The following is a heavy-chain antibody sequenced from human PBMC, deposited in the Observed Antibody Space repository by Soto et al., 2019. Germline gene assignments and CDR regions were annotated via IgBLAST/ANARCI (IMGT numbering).Heavy chain of an antibody. J-gene: IGHJ4*02. CDR3: AKSYSTNWYDYFDS. D-gene: IGHD6-13*01. CDR2: VSGRGDAV. V-gene: IGHV3-23*01. CDR1: EFTFSTYA. Sequence: GGSLRLSCAASEFTFSTYAMSWVRQAPGKGLEWVSAVSGRGDAVYYVDSVKGRFTISRDASKNTLYLQMNNLRAEDTALYYCAKSYSTNWYDYFDSWGQGTLVTVSS.